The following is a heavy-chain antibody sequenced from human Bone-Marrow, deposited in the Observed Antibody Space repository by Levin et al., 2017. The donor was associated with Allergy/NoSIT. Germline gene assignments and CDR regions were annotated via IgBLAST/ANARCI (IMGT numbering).Heavy chain of an antibody. CDR3: VRDTGDGYNYWGLIDY. J-gene: IGHJ4*02. CDR1: GFTFSSYA. Sequence: GGSLRLSCAASGFTFSSYAMHWVRQAPGKGLEWVAVMSHDGSNKYYRDSVKGRCTISRDSSKNTLYLQMNSLRVDDTAVYYCVRDTGDGYNYWGLIDYWGQGTLVTVSS. V-gene: IGHV3-30-3*01. D-gene: IGHD5-24*01. CDR2: MSHDGSNK.